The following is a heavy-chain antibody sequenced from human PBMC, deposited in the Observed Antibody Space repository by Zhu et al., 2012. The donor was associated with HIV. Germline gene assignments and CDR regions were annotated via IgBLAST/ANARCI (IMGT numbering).Heavy chain of an antibody. Sequence: QVQLQQWGAGLLKPSETLSLTCAVYGGSFSTYYWSWIRQPPGKGLEWIGEINHSGSTNYNPSLKSRVTISVDTSKNQFSLKLSSATAADTAVYYCARAGTGDLFGTIDYWGQGTLVTVSS. CDR3: ARAGTGDLFGTIDY. CDR1: GGSFSTYY. D-gene: IGHD7-27*01. J-gene: IGHJ4*02. V-gene: IGHV4-34*01. CDR2: INHSGST.